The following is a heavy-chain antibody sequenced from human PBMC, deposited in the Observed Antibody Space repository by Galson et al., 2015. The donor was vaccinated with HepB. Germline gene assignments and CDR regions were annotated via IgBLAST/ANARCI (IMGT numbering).Heavy chain of an antibody. D-gene: IGHD3-22*01. CDR2: ISSGGSYM. Sequence: SLRLSCAASGFTFTGYAMNWVRQPPGRGLEWISSISSGGSYMYYAYSVKGRFTISRDNARNSLFLQLNSLRTEDTAVYYCTRGFPYYNNELNDYWGQGTLVTVSS. CDR1: GFTFTGYA. V-gene: IGHV3-21*01. J-gene: IGHJ4*02. CDR3: TRGFPYYNNELNDY.